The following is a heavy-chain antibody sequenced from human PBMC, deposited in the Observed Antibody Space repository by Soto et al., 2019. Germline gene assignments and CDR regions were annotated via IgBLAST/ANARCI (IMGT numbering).Heavy chain of an antibody. Sequence: HPGGSLRLSCATSGFTFTAYDLTWVRQAPGKGLDWVSGISPSGDTTYYADSVKGRFTISRDNSKTVLYLQMNSLRADDTAVYYCAFKWTANPFYWGQGTRGTV. CDR1: GFTFTAYD. CDR3: AFKWTANPFY. D-gene: IGHD2-21*02. V-gene: IGHV3-23*01. CDR2: ISPSGDTT. J-gene: IGHJ4*02.